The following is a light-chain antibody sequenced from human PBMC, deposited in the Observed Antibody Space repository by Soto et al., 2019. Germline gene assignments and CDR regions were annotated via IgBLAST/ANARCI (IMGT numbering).Light chain of an antibody. CDR1: SAHSLFA. CDR3: QTRGSGII. J-gene: IGLJ2*01. Sequence: QLVLTQSPSASASLGASVKLTCTLSSAHSLFAIAWHQQQPDKGPRFLMKLNNDGSHTKGDGIPDRFSGSSSGAERYLTISSLQSEDEADYYCQTRGSGIIFGGGTKLTVL. CDR2: LNNDGSH. V-gene: IGLV4-69*01.